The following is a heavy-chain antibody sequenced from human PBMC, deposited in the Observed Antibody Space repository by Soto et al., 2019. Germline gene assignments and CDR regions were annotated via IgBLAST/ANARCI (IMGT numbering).Heavy chain of an antibody. D-gene: IGHD2-21*02. CDR2: INGRGGGT. V-gene: IGHV3-23*01. CDR1: GFTFTDYA. Sequence: EVQLLASGGGLVQPGGSLRLSCAASGFTFTDYALTWVRQTPRKGLEWVSSINGRGGGTYYADSVKGRFTISRDNSKNLVFLQMNRLGVEDAAIYYCTKNPRPICGGDCYAEYWGQGTLVTVSP. J-gene: IGHJ4*02. CDR3: TKNPRPICGGDCYAEY.